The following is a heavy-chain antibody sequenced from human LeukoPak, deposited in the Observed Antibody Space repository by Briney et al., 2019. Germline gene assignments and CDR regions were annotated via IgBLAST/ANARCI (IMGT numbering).Heavy chain of an antibody. J-gene: IGHJ3*02. Sequence: SETLSLTCTVSGGSIGSNYWSWIRQPPGKGLEWIGYIYYSGSTNYNPSLKSRVTISVDTSKNQFSLKLSSVTAADTAVYYCARHSGQWLVPGDAFDIWGQGTMVTVSS. D-gene: IGHD6-19*01. CDR1: GGSIGSNY. CDR2: IYYSGST. V-gene: IGHV4-59*08. CDR3: ARHSGQWLVPGDAFDI.